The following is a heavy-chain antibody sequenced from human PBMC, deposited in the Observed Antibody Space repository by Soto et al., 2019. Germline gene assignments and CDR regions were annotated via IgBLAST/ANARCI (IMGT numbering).Heavy chain of an antibody. CDR3: AKDLTSGYYDYYMDV. J-gene: IGHJ6*03. CDR2: ISWNGYSI. V-gene: IGHV3-9*01. CDR1: GFTFHEYA. Sequence: DVQLVESGGGLVQPGRSLRLSCAASGFTFHEYAMHWVRQAPGKGLEWVSGISWNGYSINYADSVKGRFTISRDNAKNSLYLQMNSLRAEDTALYYCAKDLTSGYYDYYMDVWGKGTTVTVSS. D-gene: IGHD3-10*01.